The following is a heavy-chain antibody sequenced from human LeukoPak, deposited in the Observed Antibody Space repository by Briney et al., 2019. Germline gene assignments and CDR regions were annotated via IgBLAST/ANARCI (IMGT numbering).Heavy chain of an antibody. D-gene: IGHD6-13*01. V-gene: IGHV3-30*02. J-gene: IGHJ6*03. CDR1: GFTFSSYG. CDR2: IRYDGSNK. Sequence: GGSLRLSCAASGFTFSSYGMHWVRQAPGKGLEWVAFIRYDGSNKYYADSVKGRFTISRDNAKNSLYLQMNSLRAEDTAVYYCARSRAAAGPYNYMDVWGKGTTVTISS. CDR3: ARSRAAAGPYNYMDV.